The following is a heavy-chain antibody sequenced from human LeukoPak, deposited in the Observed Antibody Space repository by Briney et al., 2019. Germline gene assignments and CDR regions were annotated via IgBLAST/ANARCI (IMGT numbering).Heavy chain of an antibody. Sequence: PGGSLRLSYAGSGFTFSSYAMGWVRQAPGKGLEWVSTISGSGGAGTYYADSVKGRFTVSRDNSRNTLYLPMNSLRAEDTAVYYCVKDRGGSPFYGMDVWGQGTTVTVSS. CDR1: GFTFSSYA. V-gene: IGHV3-23*01. J-gene: IGHJ6*02. CDR3: VKDRGGSPFYGMDV. D-gene: IGHD1-26*01. CDR2: ISGSGGAGT.